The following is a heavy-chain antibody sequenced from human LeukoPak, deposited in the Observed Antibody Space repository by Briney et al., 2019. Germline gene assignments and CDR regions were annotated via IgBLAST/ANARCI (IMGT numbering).Heavy chain of an antibody. CDR1: GGSFSGYY. V-gene: IGHV4-59*01. CDR3: ARADPGGWFDP. J-gene: IGHJ5*02. Sequence: SETLSLTCAVYGGSFSGYYWSWIRQPPGKGLEWIGYIYYSGSTNYNPSLKSRVTISVDTSKNQFSLKLSSVTAADTAVYYCARADPGGWFDPWGQGTLVTVSS. CDR2: IYYSGST.